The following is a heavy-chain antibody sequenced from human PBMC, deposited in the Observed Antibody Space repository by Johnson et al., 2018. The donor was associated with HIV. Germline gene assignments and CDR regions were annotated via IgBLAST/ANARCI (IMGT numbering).Heavy chain of an antibody. CDR2: ISYDGSNK. CDR3: ARVRAGRENAFDI. J-gene: IGHJ3*02. Sequence: QVQLVESGGGLVKPGGSLRLYCAASGFTFSNAWMSWVRQAPGKGLEWVALISYDGSNKYYADSVKGRFTISRDNSKNTLSLQMNSPRVDDTAIYYCARVRAGRENAFDIWGQGTMVTVSS. D-gene: IGHD1-26*01. V-gene: IGHV3-30-3*01. CDR1: GFTFSNAW.